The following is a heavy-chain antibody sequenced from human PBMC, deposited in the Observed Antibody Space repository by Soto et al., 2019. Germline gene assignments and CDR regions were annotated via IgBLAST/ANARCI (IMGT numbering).Heavy chain of an antibody. CDR1: GFTFSSYW. D-gene: IGHD3-22*01. CDR2: INSDGSST. J-gene: IGHJ3*01. CDR3: AREDDIVYYYDSSGYYHTRFDAFDL. V-gene: IGHV3-74*01. Sequence: GGSLRLSCAASGFTFSSYWMHWVRQAPGKGLVWVSRINSDGSSTSYADSVKGRFTISRDNAKNTLYLQMNSLRAEDTAVYYCAREDDIVYYYDSSGYYHTRFDAFDLWGQGTMVTVSS.